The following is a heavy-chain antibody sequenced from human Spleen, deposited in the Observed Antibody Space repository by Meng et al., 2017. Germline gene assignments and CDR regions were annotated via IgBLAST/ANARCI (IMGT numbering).Heavy chain of an antibody. CDR2: IGHSGIT. D-gene: IGHD6-19*01. CDR3: VRSSGWVRTGFDP. V-gene: IGHV4-39*01. J-gene: IGHJ5*02. CDR1: GASISTSGYY. Sequence: QPQLQESGSGLVKHSEALSLTCSVSGASISTSGYYWGWIRQPPGKGLEWIGSIGHSGITYYTPSLKSRVTVSIDTSKSQFSLKLTSVTAADTAVYYCVRSSGWVRTGFDPWGQGTLVTVSS.